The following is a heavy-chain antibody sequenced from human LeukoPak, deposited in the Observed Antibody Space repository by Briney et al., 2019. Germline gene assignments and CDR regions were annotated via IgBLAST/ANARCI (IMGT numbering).Heavy chain of an antibody. CDR1: GGSFSGYY. V-gene: IGHV4-34*01. D-gene: IGHD1-7*01. CDR3: ARGLSLITGTTAVVATKASLDY. CDR2: INHSGST. Sequence: PSETLSLTCAVYGGSFSGYYWSWIRQPPGKGLEWIGEINHSGSTNYNPSLKSRVTISVDTSKNQFSLKLSSVTAADTAVYYSARGLSLITGTTAVVATKASLDYWGQGTLVTVSS. J-gene: IGHJ4*02.